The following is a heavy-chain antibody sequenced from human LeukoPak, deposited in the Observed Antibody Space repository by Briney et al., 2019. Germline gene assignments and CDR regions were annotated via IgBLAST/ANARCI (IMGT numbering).Heavy chain of an antibody. CDR2: INPNSGGT. V-gene: IGHV1-2*02. D-gene: IGHD1-26*01. CDR1: GYTFTAYY. CDR3: ARPWEITMSERSYNWFDS. Sequence: ASVKVSCKASGYTFTAYYIHWARQAPGQGLEWMGRINPNSGGTNYAQKFQGRVTMTRDTSISTAYMELSRLRSDDTAVYYCARPWEITMSERSYNWFDSWGQGTLVTVSS. J-gene: IGHJ5*01.